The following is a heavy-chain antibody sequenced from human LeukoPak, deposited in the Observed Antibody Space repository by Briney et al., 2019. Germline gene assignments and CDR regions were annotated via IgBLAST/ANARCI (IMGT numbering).Heavy chain of an antibody. CDR1: GYSFTSYW. J-gene: IGHJ3*02. CDR2: FYPPHSHT. CDR3: ARPIRGSYVRDAFDI. V-gene: IGHV5-51*01. D-gene: IGHD1-26*01. Sequence: GEALQISFKGSGYSFTSYWIAWGRRRPGKGVEWMGIFYPPHSHTTYPPSFQPHVPISAPHSISPAYLQSSSLKASDTAMYYCARPIRGSYVRDAFDIWGQGTMVAVSS.